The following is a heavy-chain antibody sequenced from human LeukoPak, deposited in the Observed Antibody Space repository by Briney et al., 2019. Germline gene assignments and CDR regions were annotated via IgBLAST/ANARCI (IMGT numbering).Heavy chain of an antibody. J-gene: IGHJ5*02. CDR3: ARGIGMYSSTWYWFDP. Sequence: SETLSLTCTVSGDSISSYYWNWIRQPPGKRLEWIGYIYYSGSTNYNPSLKSRVSISVDTSKNQFSLKLSSVTAADTAVYYCARGIGMYSSTWYWFDPWGQGILVTVSS. CDR2: IYYSGST. CDR1: GDSISSYY. D-gene: IGHD6-13*01. V-gene: IGHV4-59*01.